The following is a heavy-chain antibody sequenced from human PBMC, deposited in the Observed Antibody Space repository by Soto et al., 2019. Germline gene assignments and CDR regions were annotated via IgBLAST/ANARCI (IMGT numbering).Heavy chain of an antibody. CDR2: IWYDGSNK. V-gene: IGHV3-33*01. Sequence: QVQLVESGGGVVQPGRSLRLSCAASGFTFSSYGMHWVRQAPGKGLEWVAVIWYDGSNKYYADSVKGRFTISRDNYKNTLYLQMNSLRAEDTAVYYCARGRELYNWNYNDYWGQGTLVTVSS. CDR1: GFTFSSYG. D-gene: IGHD1-20*01. CDR3: ARGRELYNWNYNDY. J-gene: IGHJ4*02.